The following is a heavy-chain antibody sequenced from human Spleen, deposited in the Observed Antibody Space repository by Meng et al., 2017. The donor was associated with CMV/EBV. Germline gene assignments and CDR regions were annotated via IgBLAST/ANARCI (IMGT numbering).Heavy chain of an antibody. Sequence: LSCAASGFTLGRKSMSWVRETPGKGLEWVSSISSSSSYIYYADSVKGRFTISRDNAKNSLSLQMNSLRAEDTAVYYCATASIYYFDYWGQGALVTVSS. CDR3: ATASIYYFDY. CDR1: GFTLGRKS. D-gene: IGHD2/OR15-2a*01. CDR2: ISSSSSYI. V-gene: IGHV3-21*01. J-gene: IGHJ4*02.